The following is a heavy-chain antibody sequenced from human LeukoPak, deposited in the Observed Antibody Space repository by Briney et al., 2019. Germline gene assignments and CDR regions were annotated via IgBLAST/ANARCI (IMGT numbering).Heavy chain of an antibody. J-gene: IGHJ4*02. Sequence: ASVRASCKASGYTVTSYAMHLVRQAPGQRLEGMGWINAGNGNTKYAQKFQGRVTITRDTSASKAYMELSSLRSEDTAVYYCARDIGLVIISPFDYWGQGTLVTVSS. CDR3: ARDIGLVIISPFDY. D-gene: IGHD3/OR15-3a*01. CDR2: INAGNGNT. CDR1: GYTVTSYA. V-gene: IGHV1-3*01.